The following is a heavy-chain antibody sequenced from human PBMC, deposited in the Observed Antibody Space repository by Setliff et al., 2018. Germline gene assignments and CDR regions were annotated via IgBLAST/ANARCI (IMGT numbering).Heavy chain of an antibody. Sequence: ASVKVSCKVSGSTLTELTMYWVRQAPGKGLEWMGSFNPEDDEIIYAQKFLGRVTMTEDTSTDTAYMELSSLRSEDTAVYYCATKDYDTSGYYRPCGFWGQGTLVTVSS. V-gene: IGHV1-24*01. CDR3: ATKDYDTSGYYRPCGF. J-gene: IGHJ4*01. D-gene: IGHD3-22*01. CDR2: FNPEDDEI. CDR1: GSTLTELT.